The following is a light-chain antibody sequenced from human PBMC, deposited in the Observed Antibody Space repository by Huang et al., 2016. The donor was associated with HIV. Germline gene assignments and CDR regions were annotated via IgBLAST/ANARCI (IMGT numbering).Light chain of an antibody. CDR1: QSVSSN. Sequence: EIVMTQSPATLSVSPGERATLSCRASQSVSSNLAWYQQKPGQARRLLIYGASTRATGIPARFSGSGSGTEFTLTISSLQSEDFAVYYCQQYNNWPGTFGPGTKVDIK. CDR3: QQYNNWPGT. CDR2: GAS. V-gene: IGKV3-15*01. J-gene: IGKJ3*01.